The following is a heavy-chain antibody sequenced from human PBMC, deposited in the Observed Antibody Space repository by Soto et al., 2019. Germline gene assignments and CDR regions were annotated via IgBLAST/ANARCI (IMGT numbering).Heavy chain of an antibody. CDR2: IIPIFGTA. CDR1: GGTFSSYA. D-gene: IGHD2-21*02. V-gene: IGHV1-69*01. J-gene: IGHJ4*02. Sequence: QVQLVQSGAEVKKPGSSVKVSCKASGGTFSSYAISWVRQAPGQGLDWMGGIIPIFGTANYAQKFQGSVTITADESTSTVYVELSSLRSEDTAVYYCARGLVGVTSFDYWGQGTLVTVSS. CDR3: ARGLVGVTSFDY.